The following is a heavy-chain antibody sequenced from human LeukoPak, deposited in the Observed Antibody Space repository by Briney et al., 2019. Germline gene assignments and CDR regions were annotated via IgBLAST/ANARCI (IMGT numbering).Heavy chain of an antibody. J-gene: IGHJ5*02. Sequence: VASVKVSCKASGGTFGSYAISWVRQAPGQGLEWMGGIIPIFGTANYAQKFQGRVTITADESTSTAYMELSSLRSEDTAVYYCAVIVVVPAATSTNWFDPWGQGTLVTVSS. CDR2: IIPIFGTA. CDR1: GGTFGSYA. CDR3: AVIVVVPAATSTNWFDP. D-gene: IGHD2-2*01. V-gene: IGHV1-69*01.